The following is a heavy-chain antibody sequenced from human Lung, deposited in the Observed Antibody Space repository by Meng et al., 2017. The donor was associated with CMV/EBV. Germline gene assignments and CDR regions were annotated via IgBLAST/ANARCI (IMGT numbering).Heavy chain of an antibody. CDR2: FKTNTGAGTM. V-gene: IGHV3-15*01. Sequence: GESXKISCSVSGLTFRDAWMSWVRQAPGKGLEWVGRFKTNTGAGTMDYAAPVKGRFTISRDISKNTLYLQMDSLKTEDTGMYYCIWHTTTSCYFDLWGPG. D-gene: IGHD2-2*01. CDR3: IWHTTTSCYFDL. J-gene: IGHJ4*02. CDR1: GLTFRDAW.